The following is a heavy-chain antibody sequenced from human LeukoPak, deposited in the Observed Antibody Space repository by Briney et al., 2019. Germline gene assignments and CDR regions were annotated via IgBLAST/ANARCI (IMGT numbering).Heavy chain of an antibody. D-gene: IGHD3-10*01. CDR3: ARDLRRGPIQH. J-gene: IGHJ1*01. CDR2: IYHSGST. Sequence: SQTLSLTCTVSGGSISSGGYYWSWIRQPPGKGLEWIGYIYHSGSTYYNPSLKSRVTISVDRSKNQFSLKLSSVTAADTAVYYCARDLRRGPIQHWGQGTLVTVSS. V-gene: IGHV4-30-2*01. CDR1: GGSISSGGYY.